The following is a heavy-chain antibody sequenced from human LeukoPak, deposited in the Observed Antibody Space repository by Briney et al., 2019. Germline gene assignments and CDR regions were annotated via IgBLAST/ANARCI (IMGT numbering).Heavy chain of an antibody. CDR1: GGTFSSYA. CDR3: ATEYCSSTSCQPFDY. J-gene: IGHJ4*02. Sequence: SVKVSCKASGGTFSSYAISWVRQAPGQGLEWMGRIIPILGIANYAQKFQGRVMITADKSTSTAYMELSSLRSEDTAVYYCATEYCSSTSCQPFDYWGQGTLVTVSS. V-gene: IGHV1-69*04. D-gene: IGHD2-2*01. CDR2: IIPILGIA.